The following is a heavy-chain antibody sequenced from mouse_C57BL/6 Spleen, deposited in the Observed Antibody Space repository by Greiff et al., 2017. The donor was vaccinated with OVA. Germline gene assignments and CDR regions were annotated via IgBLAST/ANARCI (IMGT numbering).Heavy chain of an antibody. D-gene: IGHD4-1*01. V-gene: IGHV1-80*01. CDR2: IYPGDGDT. Sequence: VHLVESGAELVKPGASVKISCKASGYAFSSYWMNWVKQRPGKGLEWIGQIYPGDGDTNYNGKFKGKATLTADKSSSTAYMQLSSLTSEDSAVYFCASNWAYAMDYWGQGTSVTVSS. CDR1: GYAFSSYW. J-gene: IGHJ4*01. CDR3: ASNWAYAMDY.